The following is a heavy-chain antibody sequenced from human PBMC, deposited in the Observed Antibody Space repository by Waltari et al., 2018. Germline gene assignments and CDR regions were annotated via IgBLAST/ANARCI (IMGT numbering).Heavy chain of an antibody. CDR2: RLYDGRNE. Sequence: QVQLVESGGGVVQPGRSLTLSCAASGFTFSSYSMHWVRQAPGKGVEGVAVRLYDGRNEYYGESVKGRFTISRDNWKNTLYLQMNSVRAEDTAVYYCASDYDILTGYNPGGYWGQGTLVIVSS. D-gene: IGHD3-9*01. CDR1: GFTFSSYS. CDR3: ASDYDILTGYNPGGY. V-gene: IGHV3-30*04. J-gene: IGHJ4*02.